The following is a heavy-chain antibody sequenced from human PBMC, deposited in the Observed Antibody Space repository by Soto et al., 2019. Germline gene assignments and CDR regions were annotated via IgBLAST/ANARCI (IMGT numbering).Heavy chain of an antibody. CDR1: GGSISSGGYY. J-gene: IGHJ6*02. D-gene: IGHD1-7*01. CDR2: IYYSGST. V-gene: IGHV4-31*03. Sequence: QVQLQESGPGLVKPSQTLSLTCTVSGGSISSGGYYWSWIRQHPGKGLEWIGYIYYSGSTYYNPSLKGRVTISVDTSKNRFSLKLSSVTAADTAVYYCASCQDNWNSGLGYGMDVWGQGTTVTVSS. CDR3: ASCQDNWNSGLGYGMDV.